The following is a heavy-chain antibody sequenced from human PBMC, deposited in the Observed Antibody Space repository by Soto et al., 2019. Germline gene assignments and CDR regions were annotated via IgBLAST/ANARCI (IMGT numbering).Heavy chain of an antibody. D-gene: IGHD1-26*01. J-gene: IGHJ4*02. CDR1: GFTFSSYG. CDR2: IWYDGSNK. V-gene: IGHV3-33*01. Sequence: ESGGGVVQPGRSLRLSCAASGFTFSSYGMHWVRQAPGKGLEWVAVIWYDGSNKYYADSVKGRFTISRDNSKNTLYLQMTGRGPEDRAVYYCAWGARWGLPYGGQGPLVPVSS. CDR3: AWGARWGLPY.